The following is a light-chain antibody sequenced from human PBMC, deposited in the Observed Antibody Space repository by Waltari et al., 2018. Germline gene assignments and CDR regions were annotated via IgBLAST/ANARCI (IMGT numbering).Light chain of an antibody. J-gene: IGKJ5*01. CDR1: QSASSY. CDR2: DAS. V-gene: IGKV3-11*01. Sequence: EIVLTQSPATLSLSPGERATLSCRASQSASSYLAWYQQKPGQAPRLLIYDASNRATSIPSRFSGSGSGTDFTLTISSLEPEDFAVYYCQQRSNWPPITFGQGTRLEIK. CDR3: QQRSNWPPIT.